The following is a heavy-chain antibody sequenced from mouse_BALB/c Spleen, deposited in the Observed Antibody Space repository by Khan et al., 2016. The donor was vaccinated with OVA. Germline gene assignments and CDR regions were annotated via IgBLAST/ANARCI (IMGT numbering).Heavy chain of an antibody. CDR1: GYTFTSYW. Sequence: QVQLQQPGAELARPGASVKLSCKASGYTFTSYWVQWVRQRPGQGLEWIGAIYPGDGDTRSTQKFKGKATLTADKSSSTAYMHLSSLASEDSTVYYCARGGGYYDYDGWFAYWGQGTLVTVSA. V-gene: IGHV1-87*01. CDR3: ARGGGYYDYDGWFAY. CDR2: IYPGDGDT. J-gene: IGHJ3*01. D-gene: IGHD2-4*01.